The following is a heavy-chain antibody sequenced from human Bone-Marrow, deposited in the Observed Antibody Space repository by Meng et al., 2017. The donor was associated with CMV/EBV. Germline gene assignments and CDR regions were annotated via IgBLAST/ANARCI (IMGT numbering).Heavy chain of an antibody. D-gene: IGHD4-17*01. Sequence: LRLSCAASGFTFSSYGMSWVRQAPGKGLEWVANIKQDGSEKYYVDSVKGRFTISRDNAKNSLYLQMNSLRAEDTAVYYCARDFTVSYWGQGTLVTVSS. V-gene: IGHV3-7*01. CDR1: GFTFSSYG. CDR3: ARDFTVSY. CDR2: IKQDGSEK. J-gene: IGHJ4*02.